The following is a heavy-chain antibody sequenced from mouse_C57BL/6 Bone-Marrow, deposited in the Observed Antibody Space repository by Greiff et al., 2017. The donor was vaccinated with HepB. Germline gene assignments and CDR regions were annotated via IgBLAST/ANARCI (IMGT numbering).Heavy chain of an antibody. D-gene: IGHD1-1*01. CDR3: TRPPTVVATDFDY. Sequence: VHVKQSGTVLARPGASVKMSCKTSGYTFTSYWMHWVKQRPGQGLEWIGAIYPGNSDTSYNQKFKGKAKLTAVTSASTAYMELSSLTNEDSAVYYCTRPPTVVATDFDYWGQGTTLTVSS. CDR2: IYPGNSDT. CDR1: GYTFTSYW. J-gene: IGHJ2*01. V-gene: IGHV1-5*01.